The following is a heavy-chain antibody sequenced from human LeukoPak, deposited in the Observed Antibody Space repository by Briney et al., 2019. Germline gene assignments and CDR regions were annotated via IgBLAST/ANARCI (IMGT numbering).Heavy chain of an antibody. D-gene: IGHD2-2*01. V-gene: IGHV3-23*01. J-gene: IGHJ4*02. CDR3: AKAAAKIVVVPAANDY. CDR2: ISGSGGST. CDR1: GYTFSSYA. Sequence: GGSLRLSCAASGYTFSSYAMSWVRQAPGKGLEWVSAISGSGGSTYYADSVKGRFTISRDNSKNTLYLQMNSLRAEDTAVYYCAKAAAKIVVVPAANDYWGQGTLVTVSS.